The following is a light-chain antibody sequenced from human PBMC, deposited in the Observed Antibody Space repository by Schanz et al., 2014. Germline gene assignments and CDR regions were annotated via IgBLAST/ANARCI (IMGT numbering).Light chain of an antibody. V-gene: IGKV3-20*01. J-gene: IGKJ5*01. CDR3: QQYGTSPIT. CDR1: QSVSSNF. CDR2: GAS. Sequence: EIVLTQSPGTLSLSPGERATLSCRASQSVSSNFLAWYLQKPGQAPRLLIYGASSRATGIPDRFSGSGSGTDFTLTISRLEPDDFAVYYCQQYGTSPITFGQGTRLEI.